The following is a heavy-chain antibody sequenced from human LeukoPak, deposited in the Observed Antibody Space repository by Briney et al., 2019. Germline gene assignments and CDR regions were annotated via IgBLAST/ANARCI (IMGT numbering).Heavy chain of an antibody. CDR2: INHSGST. CDR1: GGSFSGYY. V-gene: IGHV4-34*01. J-gene: IGHJ1*01. D-gene: IGHD6-13*01. Sequence: PSETLSLTCAVYGGSFSGYYWSWIRQPPGKGLEWIGEINHSGSTNYNPSLKSRVTISVDTSKNQFSLKLSSVTAADMAVYYCARAGIAAAGTIRGVKYFQHWGQGTLVTVSS. CDR3: ARAGIAAAGTIRGVKYFQH.